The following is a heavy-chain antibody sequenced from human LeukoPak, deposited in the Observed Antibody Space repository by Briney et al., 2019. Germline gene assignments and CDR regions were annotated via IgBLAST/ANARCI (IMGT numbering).Heavy chain of an antibody. CDR1: GYTFTSYY. CDR3: ARESITMIVVARYFDY. D-gene: IGHD3-22*01. Sequence: ASVKVSCKASGYTFTSYYMHWVRQAPGQGLEWMGIINPSGGSTSYAQKFQGRVTMTRDTSTSTVYMELSSLRSEDTAVYYCARESITMIVVARYFDYWGQGTLVTVSS. J-gene: IGHJ4*02. CDR2: INPSGGST. V-gene: IGHV1-46*01.